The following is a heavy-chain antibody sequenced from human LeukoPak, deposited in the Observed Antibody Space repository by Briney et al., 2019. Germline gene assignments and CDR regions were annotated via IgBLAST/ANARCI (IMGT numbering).Heavy chain of an antibody. J-gene: IGHJ4*02. CDR2: ISRIGGST. D-gene: IGHD1-1*01. CDR3: AKDFVGTGNFRGGDY. Sequence: GGSLRLSCAASGFTFDDYGMSWVRHAPGKGLEWVSGISRIGGSTHYADSVKGRFTISRDNSKNILYLQMNSLRAEDTALYYCAKDFVGTGNFRGGDYWGQGTLVTVSS. CDR1: GFTFDDYG. V-gene: IGHV3-23*01.